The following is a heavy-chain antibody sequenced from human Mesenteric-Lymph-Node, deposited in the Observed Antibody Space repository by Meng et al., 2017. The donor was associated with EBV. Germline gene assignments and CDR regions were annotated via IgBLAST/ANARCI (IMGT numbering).Heavy chain of an antibody. D-gene: IGHD4-11*01. V-gene: IGHV2-5*02. J-gene: IGHJ5*02. Sequence: QITLKESGPTLVKPTQTLTLTCTFSGFSLSTSGVAVGWVRQPPGKALEWLALIYCDDDKRFSPSLKSRLSITKDTSKNEVILTMTNMDPEATATYYCVRKAYHNYVAFDHWGPGTLVTVSS. CDR1: GFSLSTSGVA. CDR3: VRKAYHNYVAFDH. CDR2: IYCDDDK.